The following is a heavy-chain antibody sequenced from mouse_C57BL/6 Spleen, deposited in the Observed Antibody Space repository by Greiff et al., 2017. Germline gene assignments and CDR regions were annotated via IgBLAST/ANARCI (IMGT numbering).Heavy chain of an antibody. Sequence: VQLQESGPELVKPGASVQISCKASGYSFTSYYIHWVKQRPGQGLEWIGWIYPGSGNTKYNEKFTGKATLTADTSSSTAYMQLSSLTSEDSAVYYCARGYYGSAYWGQGTLVTVSA. J-gene: IGHJ3*01. V-gene: IGHV1-66*01. CDR2: IYPGSGNT. D-gene: IGHD1-1*01. CDR3: ARGYYGSAY. CDR1: GYSFTSYY.